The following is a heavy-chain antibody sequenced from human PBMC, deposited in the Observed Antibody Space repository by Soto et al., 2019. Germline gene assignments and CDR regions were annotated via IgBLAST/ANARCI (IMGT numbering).Heavy chain of an antibody. Sequence: QVQLVQSGAEVKKPGASVKVSCKASGYTFTTYGINWVRQAPGQGLEWMGWASPYNGDTTYAQKVHGRVTMTTDTSTTTAYLELTSLSSDDMAVYYCASELGHMDVCGQGTTVTVSS. V-gene: IGHV1-18*03. J-gene: IGHJ6*02. CDR3: ASELGHMDV. CDR1: GYTFTTYG. CDR2: ASPYNGDT.